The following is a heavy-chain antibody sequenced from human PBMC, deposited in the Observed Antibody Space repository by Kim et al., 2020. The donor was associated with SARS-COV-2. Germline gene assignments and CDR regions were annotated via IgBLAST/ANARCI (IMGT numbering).Heavy chain of an antibody. V-gene: IGHV1-69*04. CDR2: IIPVLGIP. CDR1: GGAFGSYS. J-gene: IGHJ4*02. D-gene: IGHD1-1*01. Sequence: SVKVSCKASGGAFGSYSFSWVRQVPGQGLEWMGRIIPVLGIPYYAQQFQGRVTITADTSTSTVYMELSTLRSDDTALYYCTRGLSDNIHWTRKIPFDYWGQGTLVTVSS. CDR3: TRGLSDNIHWTRKIPFDY.